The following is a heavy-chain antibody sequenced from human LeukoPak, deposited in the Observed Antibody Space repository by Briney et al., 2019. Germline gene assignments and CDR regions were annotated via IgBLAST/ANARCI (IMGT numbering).Heavy chain of an antibody. CDR3: ATRYCSGGSCYKAWFDP. J-gene: IGHJ5*02. Sequence: ASVEVSRKVSGYTLTELSMHWVRQAPGKGLEWMGGFDPEDGETIYAQKFQGRVTMTEDTSTDTAYMELSSLRSEDTAVYYCATRYCSGGSCYKAWFDPWGQGTLVTVSS. D-gene: IGHD2-15*01. V-gene: IGHV1-24*01. CDR2: FDPEDGET. CDR1: GYTLTELS.